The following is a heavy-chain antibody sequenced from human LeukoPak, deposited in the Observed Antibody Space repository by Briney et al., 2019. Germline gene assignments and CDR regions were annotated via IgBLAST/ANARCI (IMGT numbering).Heavy chain of an antibody. D-gene: IGHD2-15*01. J-gene: IGHJ4*02. CDR1: GGTFSSYA. CDR2: IIPIFGTA. CDR3: ARGGYCSGGSCYTPFDY. Sequence: SVKVSCKASGGTFSSYAISWVRQAPGQGLEWIGRIIPIFGTANYAQKFQGRVTITADKSTSTAYMELSSLRSEDTAVYYCARGGYCSGGSCYTPFDYWGQGTLVTVSS. V-gene: IGHV1-69*06.